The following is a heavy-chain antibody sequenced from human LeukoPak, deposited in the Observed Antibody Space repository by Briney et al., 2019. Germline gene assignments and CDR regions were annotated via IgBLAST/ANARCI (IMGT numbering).Heavy chain of an antibody. V-gene: IGHV4-4*07. D-gene: IGHD3-22*01. Sequence: SETLSLTCTVSGGSISSYYWSWIRQPAGKGLEWIGPIYISGSTNYKASLKSRVTISVDTSKNQFSLKLSSVTAADTAVYYCARGGTNDYYDSSGYYNVWGQGTLVTVSS. CDR2: IYISGST. J-gene: IGHJ4*02. CDR1: GGSISSYY. CDR3: ARGGTNDYYDSSGYYNV.